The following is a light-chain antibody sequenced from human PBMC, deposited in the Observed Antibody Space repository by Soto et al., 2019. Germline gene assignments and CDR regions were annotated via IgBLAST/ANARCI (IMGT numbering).Light chain of an antibody. CDR3: QQYNNWPPLT. V-gene: IGKV3-15*01. CDR1: QSVSSN. CDR2: GAS. Sequence: EIVMTQSPATLSVSPGERATLSCRASQSVSSNLAWYQQKPGQAPRLLIYGASTRATGIPARISGSGSGTEFTLTISSLQSEDFAVYYCQQYNNWPPLTFGQGTRLEIK. J-gene: IGKJ5*01.